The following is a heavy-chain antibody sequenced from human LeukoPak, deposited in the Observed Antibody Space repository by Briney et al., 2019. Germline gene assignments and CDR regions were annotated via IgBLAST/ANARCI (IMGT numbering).Heavy chain of an antibody. CDR2: IYYSGST. Sequence: SETLSLTCTVSGGSISTNSYYWGWIRQPPGKGLKWIGSIYYSGSTYYNPSLRSRVTISVNTSKNQFSLKLSSVTATDTAVYYCARDGYSGNDGLWGQGTLVTVSS. V-gene: IGHV4-39*02. CDR1: GGSISTNSYY. CDR3: ARDGYSGNDGL. D-gene: IGHD5-12*01. J-gene: IGHJ4*02.